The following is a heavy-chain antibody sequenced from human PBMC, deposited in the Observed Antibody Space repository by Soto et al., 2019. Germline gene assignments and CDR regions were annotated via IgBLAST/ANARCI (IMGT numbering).Heavy chain of an antibody. V-gene: IGHV3-30-3*01. Sequence: QVQLVESGGGVVQPGRSLRLSCAASGFSFSSYAIHWVRQAPGKGLEWVVVISDDGVYKFYADSVKGRVTISRDNSNNTLSLQVDSLRVEDTAVYYCARDQNPAMSSHYYGMDVWGQGTTVTVSS. J-gene: IGHJ6*02. CDR2: ISDDGVYK. D-gene: IGHD5-18*01. CDR1: GFSFSSYA. CDR3: ARDQNPAMSSHYYGMDV.